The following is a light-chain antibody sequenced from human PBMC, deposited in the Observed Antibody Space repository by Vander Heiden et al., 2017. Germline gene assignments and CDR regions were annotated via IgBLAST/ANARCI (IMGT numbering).Light chain of an antibody. CDR2: EVT. CDR1: SSDVGAYNY. J-gene: IGLJ1*01. Sequence: QSALTQPASVSGSPRQSIAIACTGTSSDVGAYNYVSWYQQHPGKVPKLIIYEVTKRPSGVSDRFSGSKSGNTASLTISGLQAEDEADYYCSSYTTSSTGVFGTGTMVTVL. CDR3: SSYTTSSTGV. V-gene: IGLV2-14*01.